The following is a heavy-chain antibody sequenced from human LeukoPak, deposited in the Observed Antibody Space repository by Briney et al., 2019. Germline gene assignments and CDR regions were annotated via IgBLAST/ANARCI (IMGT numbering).Heavy chain of an antibody. CDR3: ARDRGVVNLFDY. Sequence: ASVKVSCKASGYTFTSYYMHWVRQAPGQGLEWMGIINPSGGSTGYAQKFQGRVTMTRDTSTSTVYMELSSLRSEDTAVYYCARDRGVVNLFDYWGQGTLVTVSS. CDR2: INPSGGST. D-gene: IGHD3-3*01. J-gene: IGHJ4*02. V-gene: IGHV1-46*01. CDR1: GYTFTSYY.